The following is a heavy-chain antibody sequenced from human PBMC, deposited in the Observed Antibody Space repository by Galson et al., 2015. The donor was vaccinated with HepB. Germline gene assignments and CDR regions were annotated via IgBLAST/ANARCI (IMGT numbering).Heavy chain of an antibody. CDR3: ARGEFTIFGVVIERLNWFDP. CDR2: ISAYNGNT. V-gene: IGHV1-18*01. CDR1: GYTFTSYG. Sequence: SVKVSCKASGYTFTSYGISWVRQAPGQGLEWMGWISAYNGNTNYAQKLQGRVTMTTDTSTSTAYMELRSLRSDDTAVYYCARGEFTIFGVVIERLNWFDPWGQGTLVTVSS. J-gene: IGHJ5*02. D-gene: IGHD3-3*01.